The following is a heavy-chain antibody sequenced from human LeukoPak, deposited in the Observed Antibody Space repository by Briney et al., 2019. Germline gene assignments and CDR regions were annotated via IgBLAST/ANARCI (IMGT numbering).Heavy chain of an antibody. J-gene: IGHJ5*02. Sequence: GGSLRLSCAASGFTFRNVWMSGVPEAPGRGGEWVVRIKSRTEGGTTVYAAPVKGRFNISREDSKNTLYLQLKRLKTEGKAVYYCTTVVHPAAWGQGTLVTVSS. D-gene: IGHD2-2*01. CDR1: GFTFRNVW. V-gene: IGHV3-15*01. CDR2: IKSRTEGGTT. CDR3: TTVVHPAA.